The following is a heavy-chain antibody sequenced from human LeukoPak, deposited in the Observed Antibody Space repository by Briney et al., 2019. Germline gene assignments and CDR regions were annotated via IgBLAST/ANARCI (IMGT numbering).Heavy chain of an antibody. CDR1: GFTFSSYW. V-gene: IGHV3-74*01. CDR3: ASPGEGYCSGGSCYDAFDI. D-gene: IGHD2-15*01. CDR2: INSDGSST. Sequence: GGSLRLSCAASGFTFSSYWMHWVRQARGKGLVWVSRINSDGSSTRYADSVKGRFTISRDNAKNTLYLQMNSLRAEDTAVYYCASPGEGYCSGGSCYDAFDIWGQGTMVTVSS. J-gene: IGHJ3*02.